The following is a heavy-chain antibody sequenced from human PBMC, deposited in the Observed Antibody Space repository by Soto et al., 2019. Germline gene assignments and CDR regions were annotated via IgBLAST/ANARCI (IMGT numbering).Heavy chain of an antibody. Sequence: GESLKISCQGSGYSFTNYWIAWVRQMPGKGLEFMGIIYPGDSDTRYSTSFQGQVAISADKSISTAYLQWSSLKASDTAMYYCRRPDIVVIPVLQGVWFDPWGQGTLVNVSS. CDR1: GYSFTNYW. CDR2: IYPGDSDT. D-gene: IGHD2-2*01. CDR3: RRPDIVVIPVLQGVWFDP. J-gene: IGHJ5*02. V-gene: IGHV5-51*01.